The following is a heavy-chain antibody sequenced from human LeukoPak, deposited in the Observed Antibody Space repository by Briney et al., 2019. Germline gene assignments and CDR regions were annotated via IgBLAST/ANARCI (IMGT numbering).Heavy chain of an antibody. D-gene: IGHD4-17*01. CDR2: IDVDGSST. V-gene: IGHV3-74*01. CDR3: ARVSTVTTFDI. CDR1: GFTFSNYW. J-gene: IGHJ3*02. Sequence: PGGSLRLSCAASGFTFSNYWMHWVRQAPGKGLVWVSRIDVDGSSTSYADSVKGRFTISRYNAKNTLYLQMNSLRAEDTAVYYCARVSTVTTFDIWGQGTMVTVSS.